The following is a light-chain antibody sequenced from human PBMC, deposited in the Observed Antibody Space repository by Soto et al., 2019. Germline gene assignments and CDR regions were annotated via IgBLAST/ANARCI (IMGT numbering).Light chain of an antibody. J-gene: IGKJ1*01. CDR2: VAS. Sequence: IVLTQSPATLSLAPGERATLSCGASQSVSSSYFSWYQQKPGLAPRLLIYVASSRATGIPGRFSGSGSETDFLLATSRLEPEDVAVDDCQQYSSSAWTFGQGTKVEIK. CDR3: QQYSSSAWT. CDR1: QSVSSSY. V-gene: IGKV3D-20*01.